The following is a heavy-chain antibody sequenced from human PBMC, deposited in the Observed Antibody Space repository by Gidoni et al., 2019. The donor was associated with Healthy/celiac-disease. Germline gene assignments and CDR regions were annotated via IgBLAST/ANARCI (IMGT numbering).Heavy chain of an antibody. CDR1: GGSIISGSYY. V-gene: IGHV4-61*02. Sequence: QVQLQESGPGLVKPSQTLSLTCTVSGGSIISGSYYWSWIRQPAGKGLEWIGRIYTSGSTNYNPSLKSRVTISVDTSKNQFSLKLSSVTAADTAVYYCARSEGGVPDLRDWYFDLWGRGTLVTVSS. CDR2: IYTSGST. J-gene: IGHJ2*01. D-gene: IGHD2-2*01. CDR3: ARSEGGVPDLRDWYFDL.